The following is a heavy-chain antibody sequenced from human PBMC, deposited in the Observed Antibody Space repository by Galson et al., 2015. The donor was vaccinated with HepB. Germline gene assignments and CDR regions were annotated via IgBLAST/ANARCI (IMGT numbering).Heavy chain of an antibody. CDR2: ITCSSSYI. CDR1: GFTFNNYT. J-gene: IGHJ6*02. CDR3: ARDNGYCSSTSCYYYGMDV. Sequence: SLRLSCAASGFTFNNYTINWVRQAPGKGLEWVSSITCSSSYICYADSLRGRFTISRDSAKNSLFLQMNSLKAEDTAVYYCARDNGYCSSTSCYYYGMDVWGQGTTVTASS. V-gene: IGHV3-21*01. D-gene: IGHD2-2*03.